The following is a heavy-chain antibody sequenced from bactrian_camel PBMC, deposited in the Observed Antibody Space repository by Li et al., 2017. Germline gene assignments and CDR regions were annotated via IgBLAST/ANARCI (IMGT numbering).Heavy chain of an antibody. V-gene: IGHV3S67*01. CDR1: GFAMSNICG. J-gene: IGHJ4*01. Sequence: DVQLVESGGDSVQAGGSLKLSCAASGFAMSNICGMAWFRQAPGKERELVSDIRNDGTTTYGGSVKGRFTISRDNAKNTLYLQLNSLRTEDTAMYYCALIGQTTEIYWGQETQVTVS. CDR2: IRNDGTT. CDR3: ALIGQTTEIY. D-gene: IGHD1*01.